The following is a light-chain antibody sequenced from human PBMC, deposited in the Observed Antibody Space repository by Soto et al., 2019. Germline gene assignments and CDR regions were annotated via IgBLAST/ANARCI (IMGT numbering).Light chain of an antibody. CDR1: QGISNY. CDR3: QTYNNAPLT. J-gene: IGKJ4*01. CDR2: GAS. V-gene: IGKV1-27*01. Sequence: DIQMTQSPSSLSASVGDRVTITCRASQGISNYLAWYQQKPGKVPKLVIYGASALHSGVPSRFSGSGAGTDFTLTISSLQPEDVATYYCQTYNNAPLTFGGGTRVESK.